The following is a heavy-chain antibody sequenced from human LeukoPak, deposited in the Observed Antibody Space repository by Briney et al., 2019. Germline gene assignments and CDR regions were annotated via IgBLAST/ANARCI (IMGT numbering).Heavy chain of an antibody. D-gene: IGHD4-23*01. CDR2: IYYSGST. Sequence: TSETLSLTCIVSGGSISSISSNNYHWGWIRRPPGKGPEWIGSIYYSGSTYYNPSLKSRVTISVDTSKNQFSLKLSSVTAADTALYYCAREMGVVTAHGIDVWGQGTTVTVSS. J-gene: IGHJ6*02. CDR3: AREMGVVTAHGIDV. CDR1: GGSISSISSNNYH. V-gene: IGHV4-39*02.